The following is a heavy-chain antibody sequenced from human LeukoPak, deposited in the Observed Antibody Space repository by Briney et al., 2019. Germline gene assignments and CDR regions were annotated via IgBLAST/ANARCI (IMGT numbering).Heavy chain of an antibody. CDR3: ARPTYSSGRYYYGMDV. CDR1: GYTFTSYG. Sequence: VKVSCKASGYTFTSYGISWVRQAPGQGLEWMGWISAYNGNTNYAQKLQGRVTMTTDTPTSTAYMELRSLRSDDTAVYYCARPTYSSGRYYYGMDVWGQGTTVTVSS. D-gene: IGHD6-19*01. V-gene: IGHV1-18*01. J-gene: IGHJ6*02. CDR2: ISAYNGNT.